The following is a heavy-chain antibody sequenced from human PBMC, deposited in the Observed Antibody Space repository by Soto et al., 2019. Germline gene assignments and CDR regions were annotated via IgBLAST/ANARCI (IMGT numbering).Heavy chain of an antibody. J-gene: IGHJ4*02. CDR3: VRRLQYLEFDS. Sequence: QLQLQESGPGLVKPSQTLSLTCTVSGASISSNANYWGWIRQRPGKGLEWIANIHHSGDTYYNPSLESRVAISLDTSKSQFSLQLNSVTAADTAVYYCVRRLQYLEFDSWGQGALVTVSS. CDR2: IHHSGDT. V-gene: IGHV4-31*03. CDR1: GASISSNANY. D-gene: IGHD3-3*01.